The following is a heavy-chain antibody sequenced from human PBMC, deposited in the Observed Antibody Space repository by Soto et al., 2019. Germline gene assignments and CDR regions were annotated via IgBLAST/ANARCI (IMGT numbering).Heavy chain of an antibody. V-gene: IGHV1-46*01. Sequence: QVQLVQSGAEVKKPGASVKASCKASGYTFTSYYIHWVRQAPGQGLEWRGIFNPTGGTASYAQKLKGRVTMTRDTSTGTAYMELGSLRSEDTAVYYCARGGRIVDTGIGYYYCHALDVWGQGTTVTVS. CDR1: GYTFTSYY. CDR3: ARGGRIVDTGIGYYYCHALDV. CDR2: FNPTGGTA. D-gene: IGHD5-18*01. J-gene: IGHJ6*02.